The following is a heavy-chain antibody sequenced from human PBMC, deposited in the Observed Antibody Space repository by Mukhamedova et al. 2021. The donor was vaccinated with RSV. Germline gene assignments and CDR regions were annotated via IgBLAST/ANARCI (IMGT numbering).Heavy chain of an antibody. V-gene: IGHV3-48*03. Sequence: AEYMGGRFTISRDNAKNSLYLQMNSLRAEDTAVYYCARTYCSRTSCYRDSWGQGALVTVSS. J-gene: IGHJ4*02. D-gene: IGHD2-2*01. CDR3: ARTYCSRTSCYRDS.